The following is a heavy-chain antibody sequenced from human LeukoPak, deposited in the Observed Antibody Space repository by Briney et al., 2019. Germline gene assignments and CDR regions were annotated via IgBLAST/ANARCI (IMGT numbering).Heavy chain of an antibody. CDR2: ISFDGNNK. V-gene: IGHV3-30*04. CDR3: AKDLLWFGELLTNFDY. CDR1: GFTFSSYT. Sequence: GGSLRLSCAASGFTFSSYTMHWVRHAPGKGLEWVAVISFDGNNKNYADSVKGRFTISRDNAKNSLYLQMNSLRAEDTALYYCAKDLLWFGELLTNFDYWGQGTLVTVSS. J-gene: IGHJ4*02. D-gene: IGHD3-10*01.